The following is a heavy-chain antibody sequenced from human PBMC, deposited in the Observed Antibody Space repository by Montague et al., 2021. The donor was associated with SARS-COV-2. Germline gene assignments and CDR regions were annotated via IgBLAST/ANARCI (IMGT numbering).Heavy chain of an antibody. Sequence: SLSLSFSAPGFPFSSYEMNWLRQAPGKGLEWVSYISSSGITIYYADSVKGRFTISRDNAKNSLYLQMNSLRAEDTAVYYCARDNYYYDTSGYPDYWGQGTLVTVSS. J-gene: IGHJ4*02. D-gene: IGHD3-22*01. V-gene: IGHV3-48*03. CDR2: ISSSGITI. CDR3: ARDNYYYDTSGYPDY. CDR1: GFPFSSYE.